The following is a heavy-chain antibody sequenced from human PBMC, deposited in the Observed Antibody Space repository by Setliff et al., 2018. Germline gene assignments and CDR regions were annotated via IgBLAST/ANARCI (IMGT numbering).Heavy chain of an antibody. CDR1: GDSISSSRYY. V-gene: IGHV4-39*01. Sequence: SETLSLTCTVSGDSISSSRYYWAWIRQPPGKGLEWIGNIYYSGTTYSNPSLKSRVTMSVDTSKNQFSLRLNSATASGTAVYYCATTGTYRYFDYWGQGTLGTVSS. J-gene: IGHJ4*02. CDR2: IYYSGTT. D-gene: IGHD1-1*01. CDR3: ATTGTYRYFDY.